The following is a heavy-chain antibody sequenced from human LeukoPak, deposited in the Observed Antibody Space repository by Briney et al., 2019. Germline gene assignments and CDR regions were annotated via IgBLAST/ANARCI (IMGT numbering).Heavy chain of an antibody. CDR2: IFYSGST. D-gene: IGHD5-18*01. CDR1: GGSISSSSYY. Sequence: PSETLSLTCTASGGSISSSSYYWGWIRQPPGKGLEWIGGIFYSGSTYYNPSLKSRVTISVDTSKNQFSLKLSSVTAADTAVYYCARSGYSYGYTLDYWGQGTLVTVSS. CDR3: ARSGYSYGYTLDY. V-gene: IGHV4-39*01. J-gene: IGHJ4*02.